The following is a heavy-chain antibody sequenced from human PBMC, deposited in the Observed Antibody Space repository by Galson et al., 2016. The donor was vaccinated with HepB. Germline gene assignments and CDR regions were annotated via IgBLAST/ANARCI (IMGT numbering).Heavy chain of an antibody. J-gene: IGHJ6*04. CDR1: GYSFTSNW. CDR2: IYPGDSDT. V-gene: IGHV5-51*01. CDR3: ARQVEERAGAGYSYYYGMDV. Sequence: QSGAEVKKPGESLKISCKVSGYSFTSNWIGWVRQTPGKGLEWMGIIYPGDSDTRYSPSFQGQVTISADKSINTAYLQWSSLKASDTAMYYCARQVEERAGAGYSYYYGMDVGGEGTTVTVPS. D-gene: IGHD3-9*01.